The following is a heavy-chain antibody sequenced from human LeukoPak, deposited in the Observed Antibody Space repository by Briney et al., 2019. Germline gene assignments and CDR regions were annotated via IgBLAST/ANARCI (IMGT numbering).Heavy chain of an antibody. D-gene: IGHD5-18*01. CDR1: GYTLTELS. Sequence: ASVKVSCKVSGYTLTELSMHWVRQAPGQGLEWMGWINPNSGGTNYAQKFQGRVTMTRDTSISTAYMELSRLRSDDTAVYYCARDTAMVHDYWGQGTLVTVSS. CDR2: INPNSGGT. V-gene: IGHV1-2*02. CDR3: ARDTAMVHDY. J-gene: IGHJ4*02.